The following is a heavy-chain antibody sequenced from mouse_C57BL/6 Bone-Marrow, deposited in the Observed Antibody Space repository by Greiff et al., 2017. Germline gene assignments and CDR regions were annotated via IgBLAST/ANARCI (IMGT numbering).Heavy chain of an antibody. V-gene: IGHV1-75*01. J-gene: IGHJ4*01. Sequence: VQLQQSGPELVKPGASVKISCKASGYTFTDYYINWVKQRPGQGLEWIGWIFPGSGSTYYNEKFKGKATLTVDKSSSTAYMLLSILTSEDSAVYFCARLGGSGYEDAMDYWGQGTSVTVSS. CDR2: IFPGSGST. CDR3: ARLGGSGYEDAMDY. D-gene: IGHD3-2*02. CDR1: GYTFTDYY.